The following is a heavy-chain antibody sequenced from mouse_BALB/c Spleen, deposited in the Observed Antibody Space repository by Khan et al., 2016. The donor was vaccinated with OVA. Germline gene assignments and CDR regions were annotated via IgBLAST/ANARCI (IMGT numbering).Heavy chain of an antibody. V-gene: IGHV1-54*01. CDR3: ARGGYGSLAY. Sequence: QVRLQQSGAELVRPGTSVKVSCKASGYAFNNYMLEWVKQRPGQGLEWIGVINPGSGGTNYNEKFKGKATLTADKSSNTAYMQLSSLTSDDSAAYFCARGGYGSLAYWGQGTLVTVSA. D-gene: IGHD1-1*02. J-gene: IGHJ3*01. CDR1: GYAFNNYM. CDR2: INPGSGGT.